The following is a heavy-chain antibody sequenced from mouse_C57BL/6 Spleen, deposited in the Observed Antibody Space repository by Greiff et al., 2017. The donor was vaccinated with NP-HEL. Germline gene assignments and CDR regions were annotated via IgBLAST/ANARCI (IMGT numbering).Heavy chain of an antibody. V-gene: IGHV1-81*01. CDR3: ARVGEYGNYEDWYFDV. J-gene: IGHJ1*03. D-gene: IGHD2-1*01. CDR2: IYPRSGNT. CDR1: GYTFTSYG. Sequence: QVQLQQSGAELARPGASVKLSCKASGYTFTSYGISWVKQRTGQGLEWIGEIYPRSGNTYYNEKFKGKATLTADKSSSTAYMELRSLTSEDSAVYFCARVGEYGNYEDWYFDVWGTGTTVTVSS.